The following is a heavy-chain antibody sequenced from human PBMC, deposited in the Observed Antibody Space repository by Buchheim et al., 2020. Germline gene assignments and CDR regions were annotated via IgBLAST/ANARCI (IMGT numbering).Heavy chain of an antibody. Sequence: QVQLVESGGGVVQPGRSLRLSCAASGFTFSSYGMHWVRQAPGKGLEWVAVISYDGSNKYYADSVKGRFTISRDNSKNTLYLQMNSLRAEDTAVYYCAKAVEMATIFWRFYYYGMDVWGQGTT. J-gene: IGHJ6*02. D-gene: IGHD5-24*01. V-gene: IGHV3-30*18. CDR2: ISYDGSNK. CDR3: AKAVEMATIFWRFYYYGMDV. CDR1: GFTFSSYG.